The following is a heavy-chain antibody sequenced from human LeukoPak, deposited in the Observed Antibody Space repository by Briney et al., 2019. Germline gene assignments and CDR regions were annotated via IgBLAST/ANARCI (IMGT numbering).Heavy chain of an antibody. CDR1: GYTFTSYG. J-gene: IGHJ6*02. D-gene: IGHD5-12*01. Sequence: ASVTVSFKASGYTFTSYGISWVRQAPGQGLEWMGWISAYNGNTNYAQKLQGRVTMTTDTSTSTAYMELRSLRSDDTAVYYCARCVDIVATPYYYYGMDVWGQGTTVTVSS. CDR2: ISAYNGNT. V-gene: IGHV1-18*01. CDR3: ARCVDIVATPYYYYGMDV.